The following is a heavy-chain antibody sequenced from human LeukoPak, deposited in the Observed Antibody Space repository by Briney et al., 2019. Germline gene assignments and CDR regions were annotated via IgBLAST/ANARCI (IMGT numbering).Heavy chain of an antibody. V-gene: IGHV4-59*08. Sequence: SETLSLTCTVSGGSFNSYYWTWVRQPPGKGLEWIGYIFYNGNTKYDPSLQSRVTISLDTSKSQFSLDLRSVTPADTAVYYSARQPSGYYEKSGYYPYYFDYWGQGILVTVSS. D-gene: IGHD3-22*01. CDR3: ARQPSGYYEKSGYYPYYFDY. J-gene: IGHJ4*02. CDR1: GGSFNSYY. CDR2: IFYNGNT.